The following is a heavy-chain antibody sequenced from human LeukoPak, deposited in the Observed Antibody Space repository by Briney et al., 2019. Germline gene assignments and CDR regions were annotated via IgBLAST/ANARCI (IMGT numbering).Heavy chain of an antibody. V-gene: IGHV3-23*01. CDR2: ISGSGLST. CDR3: AKAYTSGSYFIDDAFDI. Sequence: GGSLRLSCAASGFTFSSYAMSWVRQAPGKGLEWVSAISGSGLSTYYADSVKGRFSISRDNSKNTLYLQMNSLRAEDTAVYYCAKAYTSGSYFIDDAFDIWGQGTMVTASS. CDR1: GFTFSSYA. J-gene: IGHJ3*02. D-gene: IGHD3-10*01.